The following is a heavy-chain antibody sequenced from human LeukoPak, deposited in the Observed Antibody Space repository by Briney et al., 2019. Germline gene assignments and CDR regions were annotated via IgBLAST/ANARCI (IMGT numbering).Heavy chain of an antibody. J-gene: IGHJ6*02. CDR3: ANSIAAAGPGYYYYGMDV. CDR2: ISGSGGSA. D-gene: IGHD6-13*01. CDR1: RFTFSSYA. V-gene: IGHV3-23*01. Sequence: PGGSLRLSCAASRFTFSSYAMSWVRQAPGKGLEWVSAISGSGGSAYYADSVKGRFTISRDNSKNTLYLQMNSLRAEDTAVYYCANSIAAAGPGYYYYGMDVWGQGTTVTVSS.